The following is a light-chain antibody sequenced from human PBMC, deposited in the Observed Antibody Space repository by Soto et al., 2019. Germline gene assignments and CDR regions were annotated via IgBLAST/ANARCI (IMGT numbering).Light chain of an antibody. CDR2: EVS. V-gene: IGLV2-8*01. Sequence: QSVLTQPPSASGSPGQSVTISCTGTSSDVGGYNYVSWCQQHPGKAPKLMIYEVSKRPSGVPDRFSGSKSGNTASLTVSGLQAEGEADYYCSSYAGSNNFPFVFGTGTKVTVL. CDR3: SSYAGSNNFPFV. CDR1: SSDVGGYNY. J-gene: IGLJ1*01.